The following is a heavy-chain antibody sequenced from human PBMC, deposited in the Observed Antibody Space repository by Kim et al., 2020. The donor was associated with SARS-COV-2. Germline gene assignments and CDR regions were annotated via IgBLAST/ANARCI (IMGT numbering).Heavy chain of an antibody. J-gene: IGHJ1*01. CDR3: ARVDRSYYYDSSGSPREYFQH. CDR2: IYYSGST. CDR1: GGSISSYY. Sequence: SETLSLTCTVSGGSISSYYWSWIRQPPGKGLEWIGYIYYSGSTNYNPSLKSRVTISVDTSKNQFSLKLSSVTAADTAVYYCARVDRSYYYDSSGSPREYFQHWGQGTLVTVSS. D-gene: IGHD3-22*01. V-gene: IGHV4-59*01.